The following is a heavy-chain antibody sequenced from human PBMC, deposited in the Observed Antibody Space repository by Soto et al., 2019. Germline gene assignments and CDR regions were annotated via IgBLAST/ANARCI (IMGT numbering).Heavy chain of an antibody. CDR3: ARLAPLADTGDYYYHAMDV. J-gene: IGHJ6*02. CDR1: GASINNYY. D-gene: IGHD3-10*01. Sequence: TSETLSLTCTVSGASINNYYWSWIRQPPGKGLEWIGYTHYSGRTNHNPSLESRVIMSLDTSKNQISVKVNSVTAADTAVYFCARLAPLADTGDYYYHAMDVWGQGTTVT. CDR2: THYSGRT. V-gene: IGHV4-59*08.